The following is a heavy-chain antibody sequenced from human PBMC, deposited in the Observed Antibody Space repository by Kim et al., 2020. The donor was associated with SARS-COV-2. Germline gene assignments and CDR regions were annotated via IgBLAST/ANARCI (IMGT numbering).Heavy chain of an antibody. V-gene: IGHV3-33*01. J-gene: IGHJ4*02. CDR3: ARGLRYFDWSLDY. CDR1: GFTFSSYG. D-gene: IGHD3-9*01. Sequence: GGSLRLSCAASGFTFSSYGMHWVRQAPGKGLEWVAVIWYDGSNKYYADSVKGRFTISRDNSKNTLYLQMNSLRAEDTAVYYCARGLRYFDWSLDYWGQGTLVTVSS. CDR2: IWYDGSNK.